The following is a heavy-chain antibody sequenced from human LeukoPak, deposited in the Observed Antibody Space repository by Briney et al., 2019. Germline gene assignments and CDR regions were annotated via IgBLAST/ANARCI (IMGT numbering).Heavy chain of an antibody. J-gene: IGHJ4*02. CDR1: GFTFSSYS. CDR2: ISSSSSYI. D-gene: IGHD6-19*01. Sequence: PGGSLRLSWAASGFTFSSYSMNWVRQAPGKGLEWVSSISSSSSYIYYADSVKGRCTISRDNAKNSLSLQMNSLRAEDTAVYYCARVTAVAGLDYWGQGTLVTVSS. V-gene: IGHV3-21*01. CDR3: ARVTAVAGLDY.